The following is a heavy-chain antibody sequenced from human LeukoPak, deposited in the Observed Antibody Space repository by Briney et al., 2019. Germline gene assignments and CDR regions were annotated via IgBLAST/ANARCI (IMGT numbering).Heavy chain of an antibody. CDR2: IYPGDSNV. J-gene: IGHJ4*02. CDR3: ARVRSGDPKENLDY. CDR1: GYSFINYW. V-gene: IGHV5-51*01. Sequence: GESLKISCRASGYSFINYWIGWVRQMPGKGLEWVGLIYPGDSNVRYSPSFQGQVTISADKSISTAYLQWSSLKASDTAMYYCARVRSGDPKENLDYWGQGTLVTVSS. D-gene: IGHD4-17*01.